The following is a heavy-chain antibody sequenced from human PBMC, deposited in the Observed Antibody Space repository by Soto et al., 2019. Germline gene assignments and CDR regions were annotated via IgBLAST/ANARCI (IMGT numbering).Heavy chain of an antibody. CDR3: TTDTKCGNGVCYPYYYGLDV. CDR1: GFTFSRAG. CDR2: IKSKTDSGTI. D-gene: IGHD2-8*01. Sequence: GGSLRLSCAASGFTFSRAGMSWVRQAPGKGLEWVCRIKSKTDSGTIDYAAPVKGRFTISRDDSKHTVYLQMTGLKTEDAAVYYCTTDTKCGNGVCYPYYYGLDVWGPGTTVTVSS. V-gene: IGHV3-15*01. J-gene: IGHJ6*02.